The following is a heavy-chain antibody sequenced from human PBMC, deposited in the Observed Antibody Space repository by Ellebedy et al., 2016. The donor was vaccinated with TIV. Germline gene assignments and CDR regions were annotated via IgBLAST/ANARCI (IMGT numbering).Heavy chain of an antibody. CDR1: GGSISTYY. D-gene: IGHD3-10*01. V-gene: IGHV4-34*01. CDR2: INHSGST. CDR3: AREGSGRYHNDYGMDV. Sequence: MPSETLSLTCTVSGGSISTYYWSWIRQPPGKGLEWIGEINHSGSTNYNPSLKSRVTVSVDTSKNQFSLKLSSVTAADTAVYYCAREGSGRYHNDYGMDVWGQGTTVTVSS. J-gene: IGHJ6*02.